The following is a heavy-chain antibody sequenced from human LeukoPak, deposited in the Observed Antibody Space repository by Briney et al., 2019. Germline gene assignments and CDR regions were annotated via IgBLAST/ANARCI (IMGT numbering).Heavy chain of an antibody. J-gene: IGHJ5*02. Sequence: PGRSLRLSCAASGFTFDDYAMHWVRQAPGKGLEWVSGISWNSGSIGYADSVKGRFTISRDNAKNSLYLQMNSLRAEDTALYYCAKFQGWLDPWGQGTLVTVSS. CDR3: AKFQGWLDP. CDR2: ISWNSGSI. CDR1: GFTFDDYA. V-gene: IGHV3-9*01.